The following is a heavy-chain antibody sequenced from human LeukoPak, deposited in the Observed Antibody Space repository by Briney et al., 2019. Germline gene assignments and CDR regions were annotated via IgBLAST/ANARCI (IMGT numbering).Heavy chain of an antibody. J-gene: IGHJ5*02. CDR1: GYTFTSYD. CDR2: MNPNSGNT. V-gene: IGHV1-8*01. CDR3: ARGGPFENYYDSSGSWFDP. Sequence: ASVKVSCKASGYTFTSYDINWVRQATGQGLEWMGWMNPNSGNTGYAQKFQGRVTMTSNTSISTAYMELSSLRSEDTAVYYCARGGPFENYYDSSGSWFDPWGQGTLVTVSS. D-gene: IGHD3-22*01.